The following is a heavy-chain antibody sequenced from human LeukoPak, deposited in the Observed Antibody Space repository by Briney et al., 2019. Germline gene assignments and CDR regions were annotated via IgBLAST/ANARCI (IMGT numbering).Heavy chain of an antibody. CDR3: ARGERGYSYGVDY. D-gene: IGHD5-18*01. CDR1: GGSISSSSYY. Sequence: PSETLSLTCTVSGGSISSSSYYWGWIRQPPGKGLEWIGSIYYSGSTYYNPSLKSRVTISVDTSENQFSLKLSSVTAADTAVYYCARGERGYSYGVDYWGQGTLVTVSS. V-gene: IGHV4-39*01. CDR2: IYYSGST. J-gene: IGHJ4*02.